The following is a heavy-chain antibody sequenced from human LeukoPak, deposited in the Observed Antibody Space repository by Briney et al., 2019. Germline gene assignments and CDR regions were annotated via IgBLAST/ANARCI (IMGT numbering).Heavy chain of an antibody. D-gene: IGHD3-10*01. V-gene: IGHV1-3*01. CDR3: ARDPSVWFGEFRASDAFDI. J-gene: IGHJ3*02. CDR1: GYTFAGYA. CDR2: ISAGNGNT. Sequence: ASVKVSCKASGYTFAGYAIFWVRQAPGQRLEWMGWISAGNGNTRYSQKFHDRLTISRDTPASTVYMELSSLRSEDTAIYYCARDPSVWFGEFRASDAFDIWGQGTMVTVSS.